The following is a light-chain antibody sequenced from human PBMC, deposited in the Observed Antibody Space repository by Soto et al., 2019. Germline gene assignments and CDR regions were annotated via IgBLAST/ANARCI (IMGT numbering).Light chain of an antibody. CDR1: PIVTINS. CDR3: QQYGFSPFT. J-gene: IGKJ3*01. CDR2: AAS. Sequence: EVVLTQSHGTLYLSPGDRATLSCKASPIVTINSLAWYQQKPGQPPRLLIYAASTRASAIPDRFSGSVSGTDFTLIIGILQPEDVALYNCQQYGFSPFTVSPVTRVDVK. V-gene: IGKV3-20*01.